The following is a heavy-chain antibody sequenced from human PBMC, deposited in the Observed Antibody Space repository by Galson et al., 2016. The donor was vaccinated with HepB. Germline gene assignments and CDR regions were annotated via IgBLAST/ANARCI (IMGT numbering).Heavy chain of an antibody. J-gene: IGHJ4*02. V-gene: IGHV3-23*01. CDR3: AKRHEFCPPVGCSVDY. Sequence: SLRLSCAGSGFTFSRYGMTWVRQALGKGLEDVSSISMSGNSRDYAESVKGRFTISRDNSRSMLFLQMDSLRPDDTAVYYCAKRHEFCPPVGCSVDYWGQGTLVSVSS. CDR2: ISMSGNSR. CDR1: GFTFSRYG. D-gene: IGHD3-10*02.